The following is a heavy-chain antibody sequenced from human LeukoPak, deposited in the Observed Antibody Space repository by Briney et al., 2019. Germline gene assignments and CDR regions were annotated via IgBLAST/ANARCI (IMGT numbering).Heavy chain of an antibody. J-gene: IGHJ4*02. Sequence: ASVKVSCKASGYTFTSYGISWVRQAPGQGLEWMGWVSAYNGNTNYAQKLQGRVTMTTGTSTSTAYMELRSLRSDDTAVYYCARVVLRFLEWLIVSPAYYFDYWGQGTLVTVSS. CDR1: GYTFTSYG. D-gene: IGHD3-3*01. V-gene: IGHV1-18*01. CDR3: ARVVLRFLEWLIVSPAYYFDY. CDR2: VSAYNGNT.